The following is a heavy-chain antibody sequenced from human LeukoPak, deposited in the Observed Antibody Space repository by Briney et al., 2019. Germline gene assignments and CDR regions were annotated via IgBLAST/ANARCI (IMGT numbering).Heavy chain of an antibody. CDR3: TKELGGLDGN. V-gene: IGHV3-30*02. CDR2: IWSDGHNK. Sequence: GGSLRLSCAASGFTFSSQGMNWLRQAPGKGLEWMAFIWSDGHNKYYTDSVKGRFTISRDNSKNTLYLQMNSLRPEDTAVYYCTKELGGLDGNWGQGTLVTVS. CDR1: GFTFSSQG. J-gene: IGHJ4*02. D-gene: IGHD3-3*01.